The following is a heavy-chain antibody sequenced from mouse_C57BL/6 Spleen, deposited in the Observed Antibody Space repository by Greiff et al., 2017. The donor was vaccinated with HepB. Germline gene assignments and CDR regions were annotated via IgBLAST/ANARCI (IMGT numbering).Heavy chain of an antibody. CDR2: IYPRSGNT. V-gene: IGHV1-81*01. D-gene: IGHD2-4*01. CDR3: ARRGYYDYDVDYYAMDY. Sequence: VQLQESGAELARPGASVKLSCKASGYTFTSYGISWVKQSTGQGLEWIGEIYPRSGNTYYNEKFKGKATLTADKSSSTAYMELRSLTSEDSAVYFCARRGYYDYDVDYYAMDYWGQGTSVTVSS. J-gene: IGHJ4*01. CDR1: GYTFTSYG.